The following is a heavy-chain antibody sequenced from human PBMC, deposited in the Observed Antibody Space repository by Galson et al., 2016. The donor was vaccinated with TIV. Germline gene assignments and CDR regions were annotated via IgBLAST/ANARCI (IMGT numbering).Heavy chain of an antibody. V-gene: IGHV4-39*07. CDR3: ATGDLLLWWFDP. CDR2: ISYAGSR. J-gene: IGHJ5*02. CDR1: GDSFNKNTFH. D-gene: IGHD2-15*01. Sequence: QVQLQESGPGLVKPSQTLSLTCSVSGDSFNKNTFHWAWIRQPPGRGLEWLGSISYAGSRYNNLSLQGGVTISLDTSKAPCARRLTSVTAADTAVYYCATGDLLLWWFDPWGQGTQSPSPQ.